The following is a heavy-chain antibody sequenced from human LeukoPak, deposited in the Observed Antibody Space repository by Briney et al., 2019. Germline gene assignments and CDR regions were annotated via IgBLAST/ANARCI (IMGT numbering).Heavy chain of an antibody. J-gene: IGHJ4*02. CDR1: GFTFSSSS. Sequence: PGGSLRLSCAASGFTFSSSSMSWVRQAPGKGLEWVSVISGSGGSTDYADSVKGRFTISRDNSRNTLYLQINSLRAEDTAVYYCAKGSGWYVWGQGTLVTASS. D-gene: IGHD6-19*01. CDR2: ISGSGGST. CDR3: AKGSGWYV. V-gene: IGHV3-23*01.